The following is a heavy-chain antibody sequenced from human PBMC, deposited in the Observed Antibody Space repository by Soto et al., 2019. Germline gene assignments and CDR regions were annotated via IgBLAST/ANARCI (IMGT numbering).Heavy chain of an antibody. V-gene: IGHV1-18*01. CDR3: ESDFRESCGGPSCIYFDF. J-gene: IGHJ4*02. Sequence: QVQLVQSGAEVKEPGASVRVSCKASGYTFSSYGFSWVRQAPGQGLEWVAWISANSGDTNSAQKCQGRVTLTTDTSTRTAYMDLRTLTSDDTVIYYGESDFRESCGGPSCIYFDFWVQGTLVTVSS. D-gene: IGHD2-21*01. CDR1: GYTFSSYG. CDR2: ISANSGDT.